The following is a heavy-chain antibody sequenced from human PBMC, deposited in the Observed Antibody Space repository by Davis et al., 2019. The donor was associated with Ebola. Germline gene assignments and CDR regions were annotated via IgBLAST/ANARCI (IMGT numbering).Heavy chain of an antibody. D-gene: IGHD2-2*02. V-gene: IGHV1-2*04. Sequence: ASVKVSCKASGYTFTGYYMHWVRQAPGQGLEWMGWINPNSGGTNYAQKFQGWVTMTRDTSISTAYMELSRLRSDDTAVYYCARDREYCSSTSCYTGAFDIWGQGTMVTVSS. J-gene: IGHJ3*02. CDR1: GYTFTGYY. CDR3: ARDREYCSSTSCYTGAFDI. CDR2: INPNSGGT.